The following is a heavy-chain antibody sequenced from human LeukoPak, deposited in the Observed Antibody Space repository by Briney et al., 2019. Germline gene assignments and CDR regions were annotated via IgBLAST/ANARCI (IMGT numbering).Heavy chain of an antibody. J-gene: IGHJ6*03. CDR2: IRSKAYGGTT. V-gene: IGHV3-49*04. Sequence: GGSLRLSCTASGFTIGAYAMGWVRQAPGPGLELEWFIRSKAYGGTTEYAAFVKGRFTISRDDSKSIDYLQINSLKTEDTAVYYCTRVEWGYTSAPKYFYYYYYMDVWGKGTTVTVSS. D-gene: IGHD6-19*01. CDR1: GFTIGAYA. CDR3: TRVEWGYTSAPKYFYYYYYMDV.